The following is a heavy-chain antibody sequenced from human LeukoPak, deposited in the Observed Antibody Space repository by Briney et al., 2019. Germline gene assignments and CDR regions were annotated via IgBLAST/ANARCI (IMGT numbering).Heavy chain of an antibody. J-gene: IGHJ4*02. V-gene: IGHV3-23*01. D-gene: IGHD6-6*01. Sequence: GGSLRLSCAASGFSFSSYVMSWVRQAPGKGLEWVSGITGTGSSTYYADSVKGRFTISRDNSKNTLYLQMSGLRAEDTAIYYCAKISSSPLYWGQGTLVTVSS. CDR1: GFSFSSYV. CDR3: AKISSSPLY. CDR2: ITGTGSST.